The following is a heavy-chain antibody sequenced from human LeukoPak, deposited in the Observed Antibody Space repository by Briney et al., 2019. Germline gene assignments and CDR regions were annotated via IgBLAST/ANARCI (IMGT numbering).Heavy chain of an antibody. CDR2: IRYDGSNK. Sequence: GGSLRLSCAASGFTFSSYGMHWVRQAPGKGLEGVAFIRYDGSNKYYADSVKGRFTISRDNSKNTLYLQMNSLRAEDTAVYYCAKDSLFWSGYLDVWGKGTTVTVSS. CDR3: AKDSLFWSGYLDV. D-gene: IGHD3-3*01. J-gene: IGHJ6*03. CDR1: GFTFSSYG. V-gene: IGHV3-30*02.